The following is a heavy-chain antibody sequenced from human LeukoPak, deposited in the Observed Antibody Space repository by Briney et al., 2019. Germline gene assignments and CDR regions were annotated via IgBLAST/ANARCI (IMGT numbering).Heavy chain of an antibody. V-gene: IGHV3-30-3*01. CDR2: ISYDGSNK. D-gene: IGHD2-8*01. CDR3: ARDGLYIRSYDY. Sequence: GGSLRLSCAASGFTFSSYAMHWVRQAPGKGLEWVAVISYDGSNKYYADSVKGRFTISRDNSKNTLYLQMNSLRAEDTAVYHCARDGLYIRSYDYWGQGTLVTVSS. J-gene: IGHJ4*02. CDR1: GFTFSSYA.